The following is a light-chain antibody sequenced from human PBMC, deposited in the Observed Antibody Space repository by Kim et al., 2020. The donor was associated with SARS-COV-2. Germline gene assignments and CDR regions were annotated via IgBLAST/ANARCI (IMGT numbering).Light chain of an antibody. CDR2: DVS. CDR1: SSDVGGYNY. CDR3: CSYSGSYAWV. Sequence: QSALTQPRSVSGSPGQSVAISCTGTSSDVGGYNYVSWYQQYPGKAPTLMIYDVSRRPSGVPDRFSASKSGNTVSLTVSGLQAEDEGDYYCCSYSGSYAWVFDGGPQLTV. J-gene: IGLJ3*02. V-gene: IGLV2-11*01.